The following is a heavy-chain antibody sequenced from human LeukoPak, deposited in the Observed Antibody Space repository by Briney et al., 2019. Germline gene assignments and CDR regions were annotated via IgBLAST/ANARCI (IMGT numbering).Heavy chain of an antibody. J-gene: IGHJ4*02. CDR3: ARALGRRGLEWLLSQYYFDY. CDR1: GYTFTSYA. Sequence: ASVKVSCKASGYTFTSYAMNWVRQAPGQGLEWMGWINTNTGNPTYAQGFTGRFVFSLDTSVSTAYLQISSLKAEDTAVYYCARALGRRGLEWLLSQYYFDYWGQGTLVTVSS. CDR2: INTNTGNP. V-gene: IGHV7-4-1*02. D-gene: IGHD3-3*01.